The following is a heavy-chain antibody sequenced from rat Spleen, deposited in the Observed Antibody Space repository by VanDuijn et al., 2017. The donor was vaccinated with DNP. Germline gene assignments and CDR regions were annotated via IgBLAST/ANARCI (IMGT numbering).Heavy chain of an antibody. V-gene: IGHV5-22*01. CDR1: GFTFSDYY. J-gene: IGHJ2*01. Sequence: EVQLVESGGGLVQPGRSLKLSCAASGFTFSDYYMAWVRQAPTKGLEWVAYIGSHVYAPYYGDSVKGRFTISRDNAKSTLYLQMNSLRSEDMATYYCVRAYDYWGQGVMVTVSS. CDR3: VRAYDY. CDR2: IGSHVYAP.